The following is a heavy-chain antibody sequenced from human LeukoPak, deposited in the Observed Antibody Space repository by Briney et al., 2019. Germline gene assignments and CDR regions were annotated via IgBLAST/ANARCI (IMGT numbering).Heavy chain of an antibody. J-gene: IGHJ4*02. D-gene: IGHD5-18*01. Sequence: GGSLRLSCAASGFTFSNYDMNWVRQVPGKGLEWIAYINRANVIHYADSVKGRFTISRDNVKHSLYLQMNSLRAEDTGLYFCVRDPGDSYGYGLAYWGQGTLVTVSS. CDR2: INRANVI. CDR3: VRDPGDSYGYGLAY. V-gene: IGHV3-69-1*01. CDR1: GFTFSNYD.